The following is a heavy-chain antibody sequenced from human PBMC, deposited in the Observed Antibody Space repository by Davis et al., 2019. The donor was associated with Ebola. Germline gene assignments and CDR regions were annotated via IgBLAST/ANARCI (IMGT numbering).Heavy chain of an antibody. CDR2: IDPSDSYT. CDR3: ASLRRTITGMDDAFDI. V-gene: IGHV5-10-1*01. J-gene: IGHJ3*02. Sequence: GESLKISCKGSGYSFTSYWISWVRQMPGKGLEWMGRIDPSDSYTNYSPSFQGHVTISADKSIKTAFLQWSSLKASDTAMYYCASLRRTITGMDDAFDIWGQGTMVTVSS. D-gene: IGHD2-8*02. CDR1: GYSFTSYW.